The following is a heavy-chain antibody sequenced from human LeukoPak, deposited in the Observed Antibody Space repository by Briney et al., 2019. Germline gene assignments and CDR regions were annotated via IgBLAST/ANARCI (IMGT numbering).Heavy chain of an antibody. Sequence: PGGSLRLSCAASGFTFSSYTMNWVRQAPGKGLEWVSSIAGSSGYISYADSVKGRFTISRDNAKKSLYLQMTSLTAEDAAVYYCARDRGAYCGGDCYLGFDYWGRGTLVTVSS. D-gene: IGHD2-21*02. J-gene: IGHJ4*01. CDR1: GFTFSSYT. CDR3: ARDRGAYCGGDCYLGFDY. CDR2: IAGSSGYI. V-gene: IGHV3-21*01.